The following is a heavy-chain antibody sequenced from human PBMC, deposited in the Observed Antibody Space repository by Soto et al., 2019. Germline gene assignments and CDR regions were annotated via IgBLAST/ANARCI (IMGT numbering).Heavy chain of an antibody. J-gene: IGHJ5*02. D-gene: IGHD2-2*01. CDR1: GGTFSSYT. CDR2: IIPILGIA. Sequence: ASVKVCCTASGGTFSSYTMSWVRQAQRQGLEWMGRIIPILGIANYAQKFQGRVTITADKSTSTAYMELSSLRSEDTAVYYCARGGRSTPRDQRHQDNWFDPWGQGTLVTVS. CDR3: ARGGRSTPRDQRHQDNWFDP. V-gene: IGHV1-69*02.